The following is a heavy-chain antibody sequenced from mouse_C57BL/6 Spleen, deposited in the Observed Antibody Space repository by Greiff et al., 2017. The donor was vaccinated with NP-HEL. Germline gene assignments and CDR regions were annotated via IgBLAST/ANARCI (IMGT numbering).Heavy chain of an antibody. J-gene: IGHJ2*01. CDR1: GFTFSSYS. Sequence: EVMLVQSGGGLVKPGGSLKLSCAASGFTFSSYSMSWVRQTPEKRLEWVATISAGGSYTYYPDNLKGRFTISRDNAKNNLYLQMSHLKSEDTAMYYCARDTTVVHYFDYWGQGTTLTVSS. CDR2: ISAGGSYT. D-gene: IGHD1-1*01. CDR3: ARDTTVVHYFDY. V-gene: IGHV5-4*01.